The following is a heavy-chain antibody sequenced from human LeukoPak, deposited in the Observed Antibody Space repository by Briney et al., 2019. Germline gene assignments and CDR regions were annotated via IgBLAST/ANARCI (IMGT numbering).Heavy chain of an antibody. Sequence: ASVKVSCKASGYTFTSYGISWVRQAPGQGLEWMGWISAYNGNTNYAQKLQGRVTMTTDTSTSTAYMELRSLRSDDTAVYYCAIVPYCSSTSCQYNWFDPWGQGTLVTVSS. CDR2: ISAYNGNT. V-gene: IGHV1-18*01. CDR3: AIVPYCSSTSCQYNWFDP. D-gene: IGHD2-2*01. CDR1: GYTFTSYG. J-gene: IGHJ5*02.